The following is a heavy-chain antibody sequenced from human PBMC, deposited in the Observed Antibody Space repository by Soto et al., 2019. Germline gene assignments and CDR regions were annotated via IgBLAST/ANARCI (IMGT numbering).Heavy chain of an antibody. Sequence: PGESLKISCKGSGYTFPSYRIAWVRQMPGKGLEYMGIVYPGDSDTRYGPSFQGRVTISADKSISTAYLQWRSVKASDTAIYYCASQGYSDYDGFYYGMDVWGQGTTVTVSS. V-gene: IGHV5-51*01. J-gene: IGHJ6*02. CDR3: ASQGYSDYDGFYYGMDV. CDR2: VYPGDSDT. D-gene: IGHD5-12*01. CDR1: GYTFPSYR.